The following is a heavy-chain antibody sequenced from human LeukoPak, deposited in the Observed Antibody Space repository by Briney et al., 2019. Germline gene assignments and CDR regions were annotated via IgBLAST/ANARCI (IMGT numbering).Heavy chain of an antibody. J-gene: IGHJ5*02. D-gene: IGHD3-3*02. CDR3: AKSGSSVFWS. CDR2: IKEDGSEK. Sequence: GESLRLSCAASGFTFTNHWMSWVRQAPGKGLEWVANIKEDGSEKYYVDSVKGRFTVSRDNVKNSLFLQMNSLRVDDTAVYHCAKSGSSVFWSWGQGTLVTVSS. V-gene: IGHV3-7*03. CDR1: GFTFTNHW.